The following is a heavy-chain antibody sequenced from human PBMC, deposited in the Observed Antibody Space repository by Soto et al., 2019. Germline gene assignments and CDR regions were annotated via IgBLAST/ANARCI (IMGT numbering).Heavy chain of an antibody. CDR3: AKDRYSSGWFPVWAN. D-gene: IGHD6-19*01. V-gene: IGHV3-30*18. J-gene: IGHJ4*02. CDR2: ISNDGRNK. CDR1: GFSFSSFG. Sequence: QVHLVESGGGVVQPGRSLRLSCAASGFSFSSFGMHWVRQAPGKGLEWVAVISNDGRNKHYADSVKDRFTVSRDNSRNTLYVHMNTLRVEDPAVYYRAKDRYSSGWFPVWANLGQGTLVTVSS.